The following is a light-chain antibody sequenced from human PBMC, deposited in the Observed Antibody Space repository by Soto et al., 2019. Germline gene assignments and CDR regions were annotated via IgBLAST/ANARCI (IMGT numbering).Light chain of an antibody. V-gene: IGKV4-1*01. J-gene: IGKJ2*01. Sequence: DIVMTQSPDSLAVSLGERATINCKSSQSVLYSSNNKNYLAWYQQKPGQPPKLLIYWASTRESGVPDRFSGSWCGTDFTLTIRSLQAEDGAFYYCQQYYSTPYTFGQATKLEVK. CDR2: WAS. CDR3: QQYYSTPYT. CDR1: QSVLYSSNNKNY.